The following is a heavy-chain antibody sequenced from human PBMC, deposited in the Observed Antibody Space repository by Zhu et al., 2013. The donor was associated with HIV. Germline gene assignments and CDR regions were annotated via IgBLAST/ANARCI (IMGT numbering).Heavy chain of an antibody. CDR1: GDTFSNYA. CDR2: IIPMFGAM. V-gene: IGHV1-69*01. D-gene: IGHD3-22*01. CDR3: ARDHNSGYYSYFDY. Sequence: QVRLVQSGAEVKKPGSSVKVSCKASGDTFSNYAISWVRQAPGQGLEWMGGIIPMFGAMNYAQKFQGRVTITADESTSTAYMQLSSLRSEDTAVYYCARDHNSGYYSYFDYWGQGTLVTVSS. J-gene: IGHJ4*02.